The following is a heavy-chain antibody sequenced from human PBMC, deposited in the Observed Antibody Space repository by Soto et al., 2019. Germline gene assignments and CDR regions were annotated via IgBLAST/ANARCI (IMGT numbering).Heavy chain of an antibody. D-gene: IGHD4-17*01. CDR3: AHRPDPPLGTTLRLPVPDYFDP. V-gene: IGHV2-5*02. Sequence: SGPTLVNPTQTLTLTCTFSGFSLNTPGVGVGWIRQPPGKALEWLGVIYWDDDKRYSPSLESRLAITKDSSKNQVVLTMTNMDPVDTATYYCAHRPDPPLGTTLRLPVPDYFDPWRQGTPVSVS. CDR1: GFSLNTPGVG. J-gene: IGHJ5*02. CDR2: IYWDDDK.